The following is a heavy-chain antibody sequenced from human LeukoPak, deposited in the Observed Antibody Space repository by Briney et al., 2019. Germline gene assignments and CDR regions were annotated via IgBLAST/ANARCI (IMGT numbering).Heavy chain of an antibody. CDR1: GFTFSSYE. CDR2: ISSSGSTI. Sequence: GGSLKLSCAASGFTFSSYEMNWVRQAPGKGLEWVSYISSSGSTIYYADSVKGRFTISRDNAKNSLYLQMNSLRAEDTAVYYCASLSSGWYYFDYWGQGTLVTVSS. D-gene: IGHD6-19*01. J-gene: IGHJ4*02. CDR3: ASLSSGWYYFDY. V-gene: IGHV3-48*03.